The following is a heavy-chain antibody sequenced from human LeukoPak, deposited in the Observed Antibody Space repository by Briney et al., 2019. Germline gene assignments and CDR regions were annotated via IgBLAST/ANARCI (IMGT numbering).Heavy chain of an antibody. D-gene: IGHD1-1*01. J-gene: IGHJ4*02. CDR2: INHSGST. CDR3: ARYVQGVHYYFYY. Sequence: SETLSLTCAVYGGSFSGYYWSWIRQPPGKGLEWIGEINHSGSTNYNPSLKSRVTISVDTSKNQFSLKLSSVTAADTVVYYCARYVQGVHYYFYYWGQGTLVTVSS. CDR1: GGSFSGYY. V-gene: IGHV4-34*01.